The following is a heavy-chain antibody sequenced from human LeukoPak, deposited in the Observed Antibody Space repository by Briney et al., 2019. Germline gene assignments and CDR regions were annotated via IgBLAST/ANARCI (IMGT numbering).Heavy chain of an antibody. CDR2: ISGSGEIT. Sequence: GASLRLSCAASGFSFSSYAMSWVRQPPGMRLEWVSSISGSGEITYYAESLEGRFTISRDNSKNTLYLQMNCLRAEDTALYYCAKFVLRYVAGGTGSRWGQGTLVTVSS. J-gene: IGHJ4*02. CDR1: GFSFSSYA. CDR3: AKFVLRYVAGGTGSR. D-gene: IGHD3-10*01. V-gene: IGHV3-23*01.